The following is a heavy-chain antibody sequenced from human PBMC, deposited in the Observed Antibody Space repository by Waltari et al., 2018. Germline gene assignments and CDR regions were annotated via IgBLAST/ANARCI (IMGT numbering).Heavy chain of an antibody. D-gene: IGHD4-4*01. V-gene: IGHV3-21*01. CDR3: ARGGTRGVLSDYSKSENPFDS. CDR1: GFSFTSYT. J-gene: IGHJ4*02. Sequence: EVQLVESGGGLFKPGESLTLSCAASGFSFTSYTMNWVRQAPGKGLGWLSTISATIRNIYFAESMTVRLSIFRDNANNSCFLQFYSLRVDDTAVYYCARGGTRGVLSDYSKSENPFDSWGQGTLVTVSS. CDR2: ISATIRNI.